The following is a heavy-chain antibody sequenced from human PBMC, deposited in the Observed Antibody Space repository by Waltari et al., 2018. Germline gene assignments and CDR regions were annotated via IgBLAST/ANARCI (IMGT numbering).Heavy chain of an antibody. CDR3: APLPGGSGQTFDY. CDR2: IDPEEGET. Sequence: EVQLVQSGAAVQKPGATETISCKASGYTFLDYFMHWVQQAPGKGLEWVGRIDPEEGETVYAEKFQGRVTITADTSTDTSYLELSSLRSDDTAVYYCAPLPGGSGQTFDYWGQGTLLTVSS. CDR1: GYTFLDYF. D-gene: IGHD3-10*01. V-gene: IGHV1-69-2*01. J-gene: IGHJ4*02.